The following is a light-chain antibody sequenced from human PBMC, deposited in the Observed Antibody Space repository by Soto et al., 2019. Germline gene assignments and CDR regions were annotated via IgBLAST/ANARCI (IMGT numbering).Light chain of an antibody. Sequence: QSVLTQPASVSGSPGQSITISCTGTSSDVGSYNYVSWYQQHPGKAPKLMIYDASNRPSGVSNRFSGSKSGNTASLTISGLQAEDEADYYCSSYTSSSTLDVFGTGTKVTVL. CDR1: SSDVGSYNY. CDR3: SSYTSSSTLDV. J-gene: IGLJ1*01. V-gene: IGLV2-14*01. CDR2: DAS.